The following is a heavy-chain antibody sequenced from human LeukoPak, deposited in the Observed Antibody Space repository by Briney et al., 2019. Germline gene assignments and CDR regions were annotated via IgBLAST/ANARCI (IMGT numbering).Heavy chain of an antibody. J-gene: IGHJ4*02. Sequence: QLGGSLRLSCAASGFSFSGYAMSWVRQAPGKGLEWVSTISGSGGSTYYADSVKGRFTFSRDNSKNTLNLQMNSLRAEDTAIYYCAKVFGYCSGGSCFTFPFDYWGQGTLVTVSS. CDR1: GFSFSGYA. CDR3: AKVFGYCSGGSCFTFPFDY. V-gene: IGHV3-23*01. D-gene: IGHD2-15*01. CDR2: ISGSGGST.